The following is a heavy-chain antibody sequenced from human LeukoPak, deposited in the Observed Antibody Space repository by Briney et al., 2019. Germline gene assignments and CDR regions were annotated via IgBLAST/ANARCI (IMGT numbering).Heavy chain of an antibody. J-gene: IGHJ5*02. D-gene: IGHD2-2*01. Sequence: SETLSLTCTVSGGSISSGDYYWSWIRQPPGKGLEWIGYIYYSGSTYYNPSLKSRVTISVDTSKNQFSLKLSSVTAADTAVYYCARVLGSAAPDPAGFDPWGQGTLVTVSS. CDR2: IYYSGST. CDR1: GGSISSGDYY. V-gene: IGHV4-30-4*08. CDR3: ARVLGSAAPDPAGFDP.